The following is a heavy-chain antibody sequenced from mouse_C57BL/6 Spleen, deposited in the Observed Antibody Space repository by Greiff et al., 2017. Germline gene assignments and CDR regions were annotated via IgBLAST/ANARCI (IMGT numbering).Heavy chain of an antibody. V-gene: IGHV6-6*01. CDR2: IRNKANNHAT. J-gene: IGHJ1*03. CDR3: TARYGSSWYFDV. D-gene: IGHD1-1*01. CDR1: GFTFSDAW. Sequence: EVQRVESGGGLVQPGGSMKLSCAASGFTFSDAWMDWVRQSPEKGLEWVAEIRNKANNHATYYAESVKGRFTISRDDSKSSVYLQMNSLRAEDAGIYYCTARYGSSWYFDVWGTGTTVTVSS.